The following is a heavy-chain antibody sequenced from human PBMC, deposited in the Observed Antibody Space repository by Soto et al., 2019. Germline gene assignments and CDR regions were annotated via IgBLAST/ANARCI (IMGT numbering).Heavy chain of an antibody. CDR3: TKDDRVDTAMVTGYYYHFGMDV. D-gene: IGHD5-18*01. V-gene: IGHV3-43*01. CDR1: GDTFTTYDT. CDR2: ITWDGGRA. Sequence: SCKASGDTFTTYDTMHWVRQAPGKGLEWVSLITWDGGRAYYADSVKGRFTISRDNSKNSLYLQMNSLRTEDTASYYCTKDDRVDTAMVTGYYYHFGMDVWGPGTTVTVSS. J-gene: IGHJ6*02.